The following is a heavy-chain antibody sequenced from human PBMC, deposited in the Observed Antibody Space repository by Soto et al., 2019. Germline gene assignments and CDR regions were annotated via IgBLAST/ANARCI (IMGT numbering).Heavy chain of an antibody. CDR2: ISYEGSNK. V-gene: IGHV3-30*03. CDR1: GFTFSSYG. Sequence: QVQLVESGGGVVQPGRSLRLSCAASGFTFSSYGMHWVXQAPXXXXXXEAXISYEGSNKYYADSVKGRFTISRDNXXXXXXXXXXXXXXXXXXXXXXXXXXXXXXXXXXXMWGIDYWGQGTLVIVSS. D-gene: IGHD1-26*01. CDR3: XXXXXXXXXXXXXMWGIDY. J-gene: IGHJ4*02.